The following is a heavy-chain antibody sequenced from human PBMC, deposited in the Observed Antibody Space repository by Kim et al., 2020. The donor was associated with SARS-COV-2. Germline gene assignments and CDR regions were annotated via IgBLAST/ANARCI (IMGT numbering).Heavy chain of an antibody. J-gene: IGHJ6*02. Sequence: SVKVSCKASGGTFSSYAISWVRQAPGQGLEWMGRIIPILGIANYAQKFQGRVTITADKSTNTAYMELSSLRSEDTAVYYCAREMYSSSWYTSRLYYYYGMDVWGQGTTVTVSS. CDR1: GGTFSSYA. CDR3: AREMYSSSWYTSRLYYYYGMDV. CDR2: IIPILGIA. D-gene: IGHD6-13*01. V-gene: IGHV1-69*04.